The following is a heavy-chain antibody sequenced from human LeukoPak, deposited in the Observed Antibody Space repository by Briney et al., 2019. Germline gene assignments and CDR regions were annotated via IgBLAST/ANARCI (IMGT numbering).Heavy chain of an antibody. CDR3: ARAVAANHFQPAVD. J-gene: IGHJ4*02. CDR1: GYTFTDYY. D-gene: IGHD6-25*01. CDR2: INPYTGDT. V-gene: IGHV1-2*02. Sequence: ASVKVSCKASGYTFTDYYMHWVRQAPGQGLEWMGWINPYTGDTIYAQNFQGRVTVTRDTSISTAYMELNRLRFDDTAVYYCARAVAANHFQPAVDWGQGTLVTVSS.